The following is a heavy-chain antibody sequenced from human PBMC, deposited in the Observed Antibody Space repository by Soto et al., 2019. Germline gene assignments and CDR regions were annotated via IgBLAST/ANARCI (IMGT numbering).Heavy chain of an antibody. CDR3: ARYSYGNFDY. J-gene: IGHJ4*02. D-gene: IGHD5-18*01. CDR2: IYYSGST. Sequence: QVQLQETGPGLVKPSQPLSLTCTVSGCSISSGDYYWRWIRQPPGKGLEWIGYIYYSGSTYYNPFLKSRVTISVDTSNNQFSLKLSSVTAADTAGYYCARYSYGNFDYRGQGTLVTVSS. V-gene: IGHV4-30-4*01. CDR1: GCSISSGDYY.